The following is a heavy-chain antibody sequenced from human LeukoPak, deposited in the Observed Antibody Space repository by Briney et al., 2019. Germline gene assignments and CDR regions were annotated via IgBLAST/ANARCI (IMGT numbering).Heavy chain of an antibody. D-gene: IGHD3-10*01. V-gene: IGHV4-34*01. CDR1: GGSFSGYY. CDR3: ARGRRVGITVLLWIGEFDY. CDR2: INHSGST. J-gene: IGHJ4*02. Sequence: PSETLSLTCAVYGGSFSGYYWSWIRQPPGKGLEWIGEINHSGSTNYNPSLKSRVTISVDTSKNQFSLKLSSVTAADTAVYYCARGRRVGITVLLWIGEFDYWGQGTLVTVSS.